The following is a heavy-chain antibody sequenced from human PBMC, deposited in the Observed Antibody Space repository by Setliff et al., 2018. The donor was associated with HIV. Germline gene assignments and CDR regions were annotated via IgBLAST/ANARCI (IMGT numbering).Heavy chain of an antibody. Sequence: SETLSLTCTVSGGPLSSYYWNWIRQPPGKGLEWIGDIDYRGSTNYNPSLQSSVIISADTSKNQFSLKLSSVTAAYTAVYYCARENGHCSGGACKFMFDYWGQGTLVTVSS. CDR2: IDYRGST. CDR3: ARENGHCSGGACKFMFDY. J-gene: IGHJ4*02. CDR1: GGPLSSYY. D-gene: IGHD2-15*01. V-gene: IGHV4-59*01.